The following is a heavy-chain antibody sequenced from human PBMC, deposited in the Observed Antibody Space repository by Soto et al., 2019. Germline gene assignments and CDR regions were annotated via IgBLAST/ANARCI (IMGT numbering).Heavy chain of an antibody. Sequence: GGSLRLSCAASGFTFSSYWMSWVRQAPGKGLEWVANIKQDGSEKYYVDSVKGRFTISRDNAKNSLYLQMNSLRAEDTAVYYCARNQVVRGVILDYMDVWGKGTTVTVSS. J-gene: IGHJ6*03. CDR2: IKQDGSEK. CDR3: ARNQVVRGVILDYMDV. D-gene: IGHD3-10*01. V-gene: IGHV3-7*01. CDR1: GFTFSSYW.